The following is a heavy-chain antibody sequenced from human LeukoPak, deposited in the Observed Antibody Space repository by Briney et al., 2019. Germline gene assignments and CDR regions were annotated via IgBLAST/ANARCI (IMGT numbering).Heavy chain of an antibody. CDR3: ARASTYYDFWSGYYTYYFDY. V-gene: IGHV4-61*02. Sequence: KSSETLSLTCTVSGGSISSGSYYWSWIRQPAGKGLEWIGRIYTSGSTNYNPSLKSRVTISVDTSKNQFSLKLSSVAAADTAVYYCARASTYYDFWSGYYTYYFDYWGQGTLVTVSS. CDR1: GGSISSGSYY. J-gene: IGHJ4*02. D-gene: IGHD3-3*01. CDR2: IYTSGST.